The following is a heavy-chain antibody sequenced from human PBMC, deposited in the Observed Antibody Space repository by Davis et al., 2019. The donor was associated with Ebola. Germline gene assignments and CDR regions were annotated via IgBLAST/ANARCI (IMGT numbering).Heavy chain of an antibody. CDR2: INPSGGST. Sequence: ASVKVSCKASGYTFTSYYMHWVRQAPGQGLEWMGIINPSGGSTSYAQKFQGRVTMTRDTSTSTVYMELSSLRSEDTAVYYCARDLEGYDSSAVGYYFDYWGQGTLVTVSS. CDR3: ARDLEGYDSSAVGYYFDY. J-gene: IGHJ4*02. D-gene: IGHD3-22*01. CDR1: GYTFTSYY. V-gene: IGHV1-46*01.